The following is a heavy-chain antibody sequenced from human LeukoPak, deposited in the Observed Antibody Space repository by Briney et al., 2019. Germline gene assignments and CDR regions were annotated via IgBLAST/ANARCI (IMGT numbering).Heavy chain of an antibody. J-gene: IGHJ4*02. CDR2: ISAYNGNT. V-gene: IGHV1-18*01. CDR1: GYTFASYG. Sequence: ASVKVSCKASGYTFASYGISWVRQAPGQGLEWMGWISAYNGNTSYAQKLQGRVTMTTDTSTSTAYMELRSLRSDDTAVYYCARDWGGRYCSSTSCYEYFDYWGQGTLVTVSS. CDR3: ARDWGGRYCSSTSCYEYFDY. D-gene: IGHD2-2*01.